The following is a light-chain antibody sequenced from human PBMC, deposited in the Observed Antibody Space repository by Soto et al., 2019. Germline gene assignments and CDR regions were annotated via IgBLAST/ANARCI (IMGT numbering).Light chain of an antibody. CDR2: AAS. V-gene: IGKV1-39*01. CDR1: QSISNY. CDR3: QQSYSIPVT. J-gene: IGKJ4*01. Sequence: DIQMTQSPSSLSASVGDRVTITCRASQSISNYLNWYQQKPGKAPKLLIYAASSLQSGVPSRFSGSGSGPDFTLTISSLQPEDFATYYCQQSYSIPVTFGGGTKVEIK.